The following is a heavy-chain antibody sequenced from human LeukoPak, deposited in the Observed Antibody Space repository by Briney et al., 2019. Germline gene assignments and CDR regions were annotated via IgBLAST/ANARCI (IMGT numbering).Heavy chain of an antibody. CDR3: AREGKEYYDSSGHFDY. CDR2: INPNSGGT. V-gene: IGHV1-2*02. D-gene: IGHD3-22*01. CDR1: GYTFTGYY. Sequence: ASVKVSCKASGYTFTGYYMHWVRQAPGQGLEWMGWINPNSGGTNYAQKFQGRVTMTRDTSISTAYMELSRLRSDDTAVYYCAREGKEYYDSSGHFDYWGQGTLVTVSS. J-gene: IGHJ4*02.